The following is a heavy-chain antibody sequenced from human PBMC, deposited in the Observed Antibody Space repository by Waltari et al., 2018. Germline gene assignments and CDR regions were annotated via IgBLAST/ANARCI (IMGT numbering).Heavy chain of an antibody. CDR1: GFTFSDHY. J-gene: IGHJ3*02. V-gene: IGHV3-72*01. Sequence: EVQLVESGGGLVQPGGSLRLSCAASGFTFSDHYMDWVRQAPGQGLEWVGRTRNKANSYTTEYAASVKGRFTISRDDSKNSLYLQMNSLKTEDTAVYYCARVLDYYDSSGYYYNAFDIWGQGTMVTVSS. CDR3: ARVLDYYDSSGYYYNAFDI. D-gene: IGHD3-22*01. CDR2: TRNKANSYTT.